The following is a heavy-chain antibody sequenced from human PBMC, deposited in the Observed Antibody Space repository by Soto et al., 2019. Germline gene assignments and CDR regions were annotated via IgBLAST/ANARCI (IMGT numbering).Heavy chain of an antibody. D-gene: IGHD3-10*01. CDR3: ARDPAYGSYFDH. J-gene: IGHJ4*02. V-gene: IGHV4-61*01. Sequence: LSLTCTVSGDSVRSSSYYWTWIRQPPGKALEWIGYGYYSGRTNYNPSLKSRVTISVDTSKNQFSLKLSSVTAADTAVYYGARDPAYGSYFDHWGQGTLVTVSS. CDR2: GYYSGRT. CDR1: GDSVRSSSYY.